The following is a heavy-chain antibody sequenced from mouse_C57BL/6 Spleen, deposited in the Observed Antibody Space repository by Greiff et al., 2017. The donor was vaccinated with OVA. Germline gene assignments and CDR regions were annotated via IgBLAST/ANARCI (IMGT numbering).Heavy chain of an antibody. D-gene: IGHD4-1*01. J-gene: IGHJ2*01. V-gene: IGHV1-64*01. Sequence: QVQLQQPGAELVKPGASVKLSCKASGYTFTSYWMHWVKQRPGQGLEWIGMIHPNSGSTNYNEKFKSKATLTVDKSSSTAYMQLSSLTSEDSAVYYCARRRNWGYYFDYWGKGTTLTVSS. CDR3: ARRRNWGYYFDY. CDR1: GYTFTSYW. CDR2: IHPNSGST.